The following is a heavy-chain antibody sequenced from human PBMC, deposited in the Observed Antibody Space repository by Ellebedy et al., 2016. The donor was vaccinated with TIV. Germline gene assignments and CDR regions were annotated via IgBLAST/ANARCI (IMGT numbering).Heavy chain of an antibody. J-gene: IGHJ3*02. CDR3: AKDSSDSNYVEALEI. CDR2: MSGGAGRT. D-gene: IGHD4-11*01. Sequence: GGSLRLSXAASGFTFSSYAMTWVRQAPGKGLGWVSSMSGGAGRTHYTDSVRGRFTISRDDSKSTLYLQMNSLRADDTAVYFCAKDSSDSNYVEALEIWGQGTMVAVSS. CDR1: GFTFSSYA. V-gene: IGHV3-23*01.